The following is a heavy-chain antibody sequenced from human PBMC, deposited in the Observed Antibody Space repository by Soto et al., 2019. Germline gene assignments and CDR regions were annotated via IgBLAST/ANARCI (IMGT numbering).Heavy chain of an antibody. V-gene: IGHV1-3*01. D-gene: IGHD3-22*01. CDR1: GYTFTSYA. CDR3: ARDLGQTSGWSPSKYFDY. CDR2: INAGNGNT. J-gene: IGHJ4*02. Sequence: GASVKVSCKASGYTFTSYAMHWVRQAPGQRLEWMGWINAGNGNTKYSQKFQGRVTITRDASASTAYMELSSLRSEDTAVYYCARDLGQTSGWSPSKYFDYWGQGTLVTVSS.